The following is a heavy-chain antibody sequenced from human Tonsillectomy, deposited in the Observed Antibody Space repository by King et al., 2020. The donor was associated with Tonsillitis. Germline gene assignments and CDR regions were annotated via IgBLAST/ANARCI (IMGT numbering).Heavy chain of an antibody. CDR1: GFTFKDYA. D-gene: IGHD3-10*01. CDR2: ISWNSGRI. CDR3: AKDMGNFGSAKIYYFYGMDV. Sequence: VQLVESGGDLVQPGRSLRLSCAASGFTFKDYAMNWVRQAPGKGLEWVAVISWNSGRIGYADSVKGRFTISRDNAKNSLYLQMNSLGAEDTAVYYCAKDMGNFGSAKIYYFYGMDVWGQGTTVSVSS. J-gene: IGHJ6*02. V-gene: IGHV3-9*01.